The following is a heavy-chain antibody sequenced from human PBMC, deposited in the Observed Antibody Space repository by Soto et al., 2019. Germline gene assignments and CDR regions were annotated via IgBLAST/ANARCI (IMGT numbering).Heavy chain of an antibody. CDR1: GFIFSMYW. CDR2: ITDDGSTT. J-gene: IGHJ4*02. D-gene: IGHD3-10*01. Sequence: EVKLVESGGGLFQPGGSLRLSCETSGFIFSMYWMHWVRQVPGKGPQWVARITDDGSTTYYAASVEGRFTISRDNAKTALYLRMPSLRADDTAVYYCTRGPRPTSIGAGAVWGQGALVTVSS. V-gene: IGHV3-74*01. CDR3: TRGPRPTSIGAGAV.